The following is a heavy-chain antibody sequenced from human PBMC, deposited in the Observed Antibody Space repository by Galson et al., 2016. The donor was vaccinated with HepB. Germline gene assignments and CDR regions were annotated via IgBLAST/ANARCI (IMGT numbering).Heavy chain of an antibody. CDR1: GFTFNNYA. CDR3: AKDISSVAVAGITYFDH. Sequence: SLRLSCAASGFTFNNYALTWIRQAPGKGLEWVSIISGSASTTSYADPVKGRFTISRDNSKNTLYLQMKSLRADDTAIYYCAKDISSVAVAGITYFDHWGQGVLVTVSS. CDR2: ISGSASTT. J-gene: IGHJ4*02. D-gene: IGHD6-19*01. V-gene: IGHV3-23*01.